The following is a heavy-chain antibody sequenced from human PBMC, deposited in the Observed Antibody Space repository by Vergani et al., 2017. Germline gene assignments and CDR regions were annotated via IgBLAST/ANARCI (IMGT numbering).Heavy chain of an antibody. CDR1: GFTFSDHY. D-gene: IGHD1-26*01. CDR2: TRNKANSYTT. V-gene: IGHV3-72*01. J-gene: IGHJ6*01. CDR3: ARVNSGTNYGMDV. Sequence: VQLVESGGGLVQPGGSLRLSCAASGFTFSDHYMDWVRQAPGKGLEWVGRTRNKANSYTTEYAASVKGRFTIARDDSKNSRYLQMNRRKTEDTAVYYCARVNSGTNYGMDVWGQGP.